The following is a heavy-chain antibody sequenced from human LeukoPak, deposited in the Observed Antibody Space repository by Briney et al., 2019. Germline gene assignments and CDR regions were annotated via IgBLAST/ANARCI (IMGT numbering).Heavy chain of an antibody. D-gene: IGHD3-3*01. V-gene: IGHV4-4*07. CDR2: IYTSGST. J-gene: IGHJ3*02. Sequence: PSETLSLTCTVSGGSISSYYWSWIRQPAGKGLEWIGRIYTSGSTNYNPSLKSRVTMSVDTSKNQFSLKLSSVTAADTAVYYCARGGYYYFWSGHRIDVFDIWGQGTMATVSS. CDR1: GGSISSYY. CDR3: ARGGYYYFWSGHRIDVFDI.